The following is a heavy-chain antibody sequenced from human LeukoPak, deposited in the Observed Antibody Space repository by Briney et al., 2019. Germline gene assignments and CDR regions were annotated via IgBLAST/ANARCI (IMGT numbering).Heavy chain of an antibody. CDR2: IYTTGRT. Sequence: SETLSLTRSVSGGSVNSYYWSWIRQPPGKGLEWIGYIYTTGRTNYNPSLKSRVTISVDTSKNQFSLKLSSVTAADTAVYYCAKILGSGVWYGFDIWGQGTMDTVSS. J-gene: IGHJ3*02. CDR3: AKILGSGVWYGFDI. CDR1: GGSVNSYY. V-gene: IGHV4-4*09. D-gene: IGHD7-27*01.